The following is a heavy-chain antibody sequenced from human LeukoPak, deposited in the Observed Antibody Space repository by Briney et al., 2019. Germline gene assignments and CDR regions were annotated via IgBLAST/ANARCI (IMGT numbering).Heavy chain of an antibody. J-gene: IGHJ1*01. D-gene: IGHD2-2*01. V-gene: IGHV3-7*01. CDR1: EFTFSSYA. Sequence: GGSPRLSCAASEFTFSSYAMSWVRQAPGKGLEWVANIQQHGSETYYGDSVKGRFTISRDNAKNSLYLQMNSLRAEDTAVYYCATYSSSNGREFQYWGQGTLVTVSS. CDR2: IQQHGSET. CDR3: ATYSSSNGREFQY.